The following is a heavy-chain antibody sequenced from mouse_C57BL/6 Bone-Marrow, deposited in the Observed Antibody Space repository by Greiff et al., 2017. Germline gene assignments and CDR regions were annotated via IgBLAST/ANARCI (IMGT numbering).Heavy chain of an antibody. CDR3: ARHEMYYDYEGYFDY. V-gene: IGHV1-62-2*01. J-gene: IGHJ2*01. Sequence: VQLQESGAEPVKPGASVKLSCKASGYIFTEYTIHWVKQRSGQGLEWIGWFYPGSGSIKYNERFKDKATLTADKSSNTVYMELSRLTSEDSAVYFCARHEMYYDYEGYFDYWGQGTTLTVSS. CDR2: FYPGSGSI. D-gene: IGHD2-4*01. CDR1: GYIFTEYT.